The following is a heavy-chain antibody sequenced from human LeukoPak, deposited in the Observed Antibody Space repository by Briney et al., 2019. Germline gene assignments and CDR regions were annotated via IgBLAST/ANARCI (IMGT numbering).Heavy chain of an antibody. D-gene: IGHD3-10*01. V-gene: IGHV1-18*01. CDR3: ARVANYYGSGSYLDY. CDR2: ISAYNGNT. CDR1: GYTFTSYG. Sequence: GASVKVSCKASGYTFTSYGISWVRQAPGRGLEWMGWISAYNGNTNYAQKLQGRVTMTTDTSTSTAYMELRSLRSDDTAVYYCARVANYYGSGSYLDYWGQGTLVTVSS. J-gene: IGHJ4*02.